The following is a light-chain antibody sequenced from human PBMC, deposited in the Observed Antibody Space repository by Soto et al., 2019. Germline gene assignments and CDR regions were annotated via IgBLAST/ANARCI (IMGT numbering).Light chain of an antibody. CDR1: QSVSSSY. V-gene: IGKV3-20*01. CDR2: RTS. CDR3: PQYDSSPST. J-gene: IGKJ1*01. Sequence: EIVLTQSPGTLSFSPGERATLSCRASQSVSSSYLAWYQQKPGQAPRLLIYRTSNRATGIPDRFSGSGSGKDFTLTISRLEPEDFAVYWSPQYDSSPSTFGQGTKVEIX.